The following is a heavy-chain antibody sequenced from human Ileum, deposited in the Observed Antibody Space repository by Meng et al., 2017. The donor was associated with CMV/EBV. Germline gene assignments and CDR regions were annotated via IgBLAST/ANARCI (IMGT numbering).Heavy chain of an antibody. Sequence: GSLRLSCTVSGYSISSGYYWGWIRQPPGRGLEWIGSNHHSGSTYHNPSLKSRVTISVDTSKNQFSLKLSSVTAADTAVYYCARDPRCIGSSCYDPGYYSMDVWGQGTTVTVSS. D-gene: IGHD2-2*01. V-gene: IGHV4-38-2*02. J-gene: IGHJ6*02. CDR3: ARDPRCIGSSCYDPGYYSMDV. CDR2: NHHSGST. CDR1: GYSISSGYY.